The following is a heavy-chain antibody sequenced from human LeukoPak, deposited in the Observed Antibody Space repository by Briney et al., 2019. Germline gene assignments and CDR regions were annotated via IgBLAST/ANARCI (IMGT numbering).Heavy chain of an antibody. CDR2: TSYDGNKR. CDR1: GFTLTYYA. J-gene: IGHJ4*02. Sequence: QTGGSLRLSCAASGFTLTYYAMHWVRQAPGKGPEWVAVTSYDGNKRYYADSVKGRFTISRDSSKNTLYLQMSSLRAEDTAVYYCARSSYDYGGIEGPFDYWGQETLVTVSS. D-gene: IGHD4-23*01. CDR3: ARSSYDYGGIEGPFDY. V-gene: IGHV3-30*15.